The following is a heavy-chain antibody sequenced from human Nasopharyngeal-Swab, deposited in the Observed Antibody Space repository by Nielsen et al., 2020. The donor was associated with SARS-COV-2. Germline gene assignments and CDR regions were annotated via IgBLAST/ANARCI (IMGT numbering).Heavy chain of an antibody. CDR3: ARDPDVDIVATDAFDI. Sequence: GESLKISCAASGFTFSSYGMHWVRQAPGKGLEWVAVISYDGSNKYYADSVKGRFTISRDNSKNTLYLQMNSLRAEDTAVCYCARDPDVDIVATDAFDIWGQGTMVTVSS. V-gene: IGHV3-30*03. J-gene: IGHJ3*02. CDR1: GFTFSSYG. CDR2: ISYDGSNK. D-gene: IGHD5-12*01.